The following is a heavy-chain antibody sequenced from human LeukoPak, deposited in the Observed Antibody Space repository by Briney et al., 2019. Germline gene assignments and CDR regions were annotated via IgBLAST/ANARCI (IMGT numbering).Heavy chain of an antibody. CDR2: IYTSGST. D-gene: IGHD3-3*01. Sequence: PSETLSLTCTVSGGSISSGSYYWSWIRQPAGKGLEWIGRIYTSGSTNYNPSLKSRVTISVDTSKNQFSLKLSSVTAADTAVYYCARCRPTGGFWSGYYFDPWGQGTLVTVSS. CDR1: GGSISSGSYY. V-gene: IGHV4-61*02. CDR3: ARCRPTGGFWSGYYFDP. J-gene: IGHJ5*02.